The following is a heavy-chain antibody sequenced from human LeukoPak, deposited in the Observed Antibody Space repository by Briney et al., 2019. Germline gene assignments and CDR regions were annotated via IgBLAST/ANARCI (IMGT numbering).Heavy chain of an antibody. J-gene: IGHJ3*02. CDR1: GFTFSDYY. Sequence: GGSLRLSCAASGFTFSDYYISWFSQAPREELQGGSYISCSSSTIYYADSVKSRFTISRDTAKNSLYLQMNTLRAADTAVYYCASCSSTSCYGRGDAFDIWGQGTMVTVSS. D-gene: IGHD2-2*01. CDR3: ASCSSTSCYGRGDAFDI. CDR2: ISCSSSTI. V-gene: IGHV3-11*01.